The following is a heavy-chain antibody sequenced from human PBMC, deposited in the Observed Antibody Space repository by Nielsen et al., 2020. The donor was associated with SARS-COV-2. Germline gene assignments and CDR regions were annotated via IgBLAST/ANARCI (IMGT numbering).Heavy chain of an antibody. J-gene: IGHJ6*03. V-gene: IGHV4-4*02. CDR2: VSHSESI. CDR1: GGSVSSNDW. D-gene: IGHD2-21*01. Sequence: SETLSLTCAVSGGSVSSNDWWTWVRQSPGKGLEWIGEVSHSESINYNPSLKSRVTLSMDKSKRQFSLRLTSVSAADTAVYFCARGHLVVVPSPILGLGPFFYYFYLDVWGKGTTVIVSS. CDR3: ARGHLVVVPSPILGLGPFFYYFYLDV.